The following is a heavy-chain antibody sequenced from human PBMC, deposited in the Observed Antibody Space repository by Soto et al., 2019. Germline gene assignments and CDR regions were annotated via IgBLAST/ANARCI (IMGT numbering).Heavy chain of an antibody. CDR3: AKDRAIFAVVSYYGMDV. Sequence: GGSLRLSCAASGFTFSSYGMHWVRQVPGKGMEWVAVISYDGSNKYYTPSLKRRFTISRDNSKNTLYLQMNSLRAEDTAVYYCAKDRAIFAVVSYYGMDVWGQGTTVTVSS. CDR2: ISYDGSNK. V-gene: IGHV3-30*18. CDR1: GFTFSSYG. D-gene: IGHD3-3*01. J-gene: IGHJ6*02.